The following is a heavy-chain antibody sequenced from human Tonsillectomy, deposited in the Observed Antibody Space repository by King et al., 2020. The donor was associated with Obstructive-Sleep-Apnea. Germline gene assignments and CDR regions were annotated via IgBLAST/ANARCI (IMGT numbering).Heavy chain of an antibody. Sequence: LQLQESGPGLVKTSETLSLTCTVSGGSISSSSYYWGWIRQPPGKGLEWIGRSCYSGSTYVNPSLKSLLTMSVDTSKHQFSLKLSFVTAADTAVYYCAGDFLLWFGETTYYYYGMDVWGQGTTVTVSS. D-gene: IGHD3-10*01. CDR1: GGSISSSSYY. J-gene: IGHJ6*02. CDR3: AGDFLLWFGETTYYYYGMDV. CDR2: SCYSGST. V-gene: IGHV4-39*07.